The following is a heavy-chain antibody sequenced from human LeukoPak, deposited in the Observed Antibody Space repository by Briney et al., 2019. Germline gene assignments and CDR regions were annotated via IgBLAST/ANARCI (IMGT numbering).Heavy chain of an antibody. CDR3: ARDGTVATNWFDP. Sequence: SETLSLTCTVSGGSVSSYYWSWIRQPPGKGLEWIGYIKSSGSSNYNPSLKSRVTISMDTSKNQFSLRLNSVTAADTAVYYCARDGTVATNWFDPCGQGTLVTVSS. J-gene: IGHJ5*02. V-gene: IGHV4-59*02. CDR2: IKSSGSS. D-gene: IGHD5-12*01. CDR1: GGSVSSYY.